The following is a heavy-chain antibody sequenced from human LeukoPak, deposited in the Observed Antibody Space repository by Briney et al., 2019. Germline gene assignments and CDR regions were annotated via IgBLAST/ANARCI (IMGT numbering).Heavy chain of an antibody. Sequence: GGSLRLSCAASGFTFSSYSMNWVRQAPGKGLEWVSSISSSSSYIYYADSVKGRFTISRDNAKNSLYLQMNSLRAEDTAVYYCARDLSCSSTSCYFHFDYWGQGTLATVSS. CDR3: ARDLSCSSTSCYFHFDY. V-gene: IGHV3-21*01. D-gene: IGHD2-2*01. CDR2: ISSSSSYI. CDR1: GFTFSSYS. J-gene: IGHJ4*02.